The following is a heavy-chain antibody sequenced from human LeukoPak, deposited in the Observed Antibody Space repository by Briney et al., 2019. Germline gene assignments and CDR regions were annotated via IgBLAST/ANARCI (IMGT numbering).Heavy chain of an antibody. Sequence: NPSQTLSLTCTVSGGSISSGGYYWSWIRQHPGKGLEWIGYIYYSGSTYYNPSLKSRVTISVDTSKNQFSLKLSSVTAADTAVYYCASRGYLSYYFDYWGQGTLVTVSS. V-gene: IGHV4-31*03. J-gene: IGHJ4*02. CDR2: IYYSGST. CDR1: GGSISSGGYY. CDR3: ASRGYLSYYFDY. D-gene: IGHD5-18*01.